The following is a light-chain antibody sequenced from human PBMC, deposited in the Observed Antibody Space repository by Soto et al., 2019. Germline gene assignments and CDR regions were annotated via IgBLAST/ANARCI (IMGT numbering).Light chain of an antibody. CDR3: QQRSNFT. Sequence: EIVLTQSPATLSLSPGERATLSCRASQSVSSYLAWYQQKPGQAPRLLIYDASNRATGIPARFSGSGSGTDFTLTISSLEPEDFAVYYCQQRSNFTFGQGTRLEN. V-gene: IGKV3-11*01. CDR2: DAS. CDR1: QSVSSY. J-gene: IGKJ5*01.